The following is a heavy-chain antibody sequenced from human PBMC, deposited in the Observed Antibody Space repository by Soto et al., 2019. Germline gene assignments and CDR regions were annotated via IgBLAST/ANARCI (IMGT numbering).Heavy chain of an antibody. CDR1: GGSISSGDYY. D-gene: IGHD6-13*01. CDR3: ARDVRSGTDAFDI. Sequence: SETLSLTCTVSGGSISSGDYYWSWIRQPPGKGLEWIGYIYYSGSTYYNPSLKSRVTISVDTSKNQFSLKLSSVTAADTAVYYCARDVRSGTDAFDIWGQGTMVTVSS. J-gene: IGHJ3*02. V-gene: IGHV4-30-4*01. CDR2: IYYSGST.